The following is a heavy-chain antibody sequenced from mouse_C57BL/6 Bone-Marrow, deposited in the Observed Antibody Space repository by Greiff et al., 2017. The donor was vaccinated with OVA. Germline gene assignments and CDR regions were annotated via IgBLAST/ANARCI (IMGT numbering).Heavy chain of an antibody. CDR3: AYFLYYYGSSFYYFDY. J-gene: IGHJ2*01. D-gene: IGHD1-1*01. V-gene: IGHV1-50*01. CDR1: GYTFTSYW. CDR2: IDPSDSYT. Sequence: VKLQQPGAELVKPGASVKLSCKASGYTFTSYWMQWVKQRPGQGLEWIGEIDPSDSYTNYNQKFKGKATLPVDTSSSTAYMQLSSLTSEDSAVYYCAYFLYYYGSSFYYFDYWGQGTTLTVSS.